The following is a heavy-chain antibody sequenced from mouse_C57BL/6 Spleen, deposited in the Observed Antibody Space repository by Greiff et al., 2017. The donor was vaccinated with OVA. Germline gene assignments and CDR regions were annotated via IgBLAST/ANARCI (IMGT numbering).Heavy chain of an antibody. J-gene: IGHJ4*01. D-gene: IGHD3-2*02. Sequence: VQLQQPGAELVRPGSSVKLSCKASGYTFTSYWMHWVKQRPIQGLEWIGNIDPSDSETHYNQKFKDKATLTVDKSSSTAYMQLSSLTSEDSAVYYCARDQAPYYAMDYWGQGTSVTVSS. CDR2: IDPSDSET. V-gene: IGHV1-52*01. CDR1: GYTFTSYW. CDR3: ARDQAPYYAMDY.